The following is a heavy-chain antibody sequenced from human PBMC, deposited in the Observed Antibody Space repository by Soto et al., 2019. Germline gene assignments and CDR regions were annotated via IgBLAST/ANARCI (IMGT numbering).Heavy chain of an antibody. D-gene: IGHD1-26*01. Sequence: SETLSLTCNVSGGSLNTYYWSWMRQAPGRGLEWIAYISSSGIPTYTPSLKSRLTISVDPSKNQFSLKLNSMTAADTATYYCARLFIVGAPGSYYTGLDVWGQGTTVTVSS. CDR3: ARLFIVGAPGSYYTGLDV. V-gene: IGHV4-59*01. CDR1: GGSLNTYY. J-gene: IGHJ6*02. CDR2: ISSSGIP.